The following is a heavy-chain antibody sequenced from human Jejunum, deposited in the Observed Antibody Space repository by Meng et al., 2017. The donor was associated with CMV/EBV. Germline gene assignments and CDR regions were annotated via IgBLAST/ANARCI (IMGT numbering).Heavy chain of an antibody. V-gene: IGHV3-30*02. J-gene: IGHJ4*02. D-gene: IGHD3-9*01. Sequence: TDGMHWVRQAPGKGLEWVTFISNDGSNKYYGDSVKGRFTISRDNSKNTLYLQMNSLRAEDTSVYYCVKDRGVPYYESLTGYSYFDYWGQGALVTVSS. CDR3: VKDRGVPYYESLTGYSYFDY. CDR1: TDG. CDR2: ISNDGSNK.